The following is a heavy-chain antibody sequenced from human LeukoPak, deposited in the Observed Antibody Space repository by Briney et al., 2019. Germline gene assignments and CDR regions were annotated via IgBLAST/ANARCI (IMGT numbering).Heavy chain of an antibody. CDR2: INQDGSDK. V-gene: IGHV3-7*04. J-gene: IGHJ4*02. CDR3: ARGLAAAGTFDY. D-gene: IGHD6-13*01. Sequence: GGSLRLSCAASGFTFSSYSMNWVRQPPGKGLEWVANINQDGSDKYYVDSVKGRFTISRDNAKNSLYLQMNSLRAEDTAVYYCARGLAAAGTFDYWGQGTLVTVSS. CDR1: GFTFSSYS.